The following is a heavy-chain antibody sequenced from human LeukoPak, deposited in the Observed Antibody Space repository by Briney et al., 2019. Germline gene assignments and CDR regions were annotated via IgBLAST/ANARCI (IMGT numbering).Heavy chain of an antibody. D-gene: IGHD1-26*01. CDR3: ARAVSMQIWWETVFDP. Sequence: SETLSLTCTVSGGSMTSGNYYWTWIRQRPGRGLEWIGHTFYTGSTYYNPSLKNRLSISVDTSKNQFSLNLTSVTATDTAVYFCARAVSMQIWWETVFDPWGQGTQVTVSS. CDR2: TFYTGST. V-gene: IGHV4-31*03. CDR1: GGSMTSGNYY. J-gene: IGHJ5*02.